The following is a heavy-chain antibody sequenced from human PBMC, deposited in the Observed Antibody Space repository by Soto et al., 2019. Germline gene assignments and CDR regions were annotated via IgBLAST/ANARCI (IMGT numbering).Heavy chain of an antibody. D-gene: IGHD4-17*01. CDR3: AKYRDYGDYNNWFGP. CDR1: GFTFSSYA. CDR2: ISGSGGST. V-gene: IGHV3-23*01. J-gene: IGHJ5*02. Sequence: GGSLRLSCAASGFTFSSYAMSWVRQAPGKGLEWVSAISGSGGSTYYADSVKSRLTISRDNSKNTLYLQMNSLRAEDTAVYYYAKYRDYGDYNNWFGPWGQGTLVNVFS.